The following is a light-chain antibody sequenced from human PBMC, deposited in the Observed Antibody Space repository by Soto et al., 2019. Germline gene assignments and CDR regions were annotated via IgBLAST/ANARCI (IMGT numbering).Light chain of an antibody. CDR2: DIS. CDR3: QHHSTRST. V-gene: IGKV3-11*01. J-gene: IGKJ5*01. CDR1: QSITGS. Sequence: VMTQSPATLSLSAWESAILSCRASQSITGSLAWYQQKPGKAPRPLIYDISTRTGAIPARFSGSGSGTDFTLTVSSLQPEDFALYYCQHHSTRSTFGQGTRLEIK.